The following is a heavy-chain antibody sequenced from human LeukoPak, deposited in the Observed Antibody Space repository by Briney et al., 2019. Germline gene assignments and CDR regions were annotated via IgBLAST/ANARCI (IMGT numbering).Heavy chain of an antibody. CDR3: ARDPTTVVTVPYYFDF. D-gene: IGHD4-23*01. Sequence: SETLSLTCAVYGGSFTGYFWNWIRQSPGKGLEWIAEINDRGTTNYNPLLKSRVTISVDTFKNQFSLKLTSVTAADTGVYYCARDPTTVVTVPYYFDFWGQGTPVTVSS. J-gene: IGHJ4*02. V-gene: IGHV4-34*01. CDR2: INDRGTT. CDR1: GGSFTGYF.